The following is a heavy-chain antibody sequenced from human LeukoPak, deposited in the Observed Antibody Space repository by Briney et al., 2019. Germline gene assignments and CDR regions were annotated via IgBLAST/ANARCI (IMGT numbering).Heavy chain of an antibody. V-gene: IGHV4-61*02. Sequence: SETLSLTCTVSGGSVSSGSYYWSWIRQPAGTGLEWIGRIYTSGSTNYNPSLKSRVTISVDTSKNQFSLKLSSVTAADTAVYYCAREDYDSSGYYYFLYVWGQGTLVTVSS. CDR1: GGSVSSGSYY. D-gene: IGHD3-22*01. CDR2: IYTSGST. J-gene: IGHJ4*02. CDR3: AREDYDSSGYYYFLYV.